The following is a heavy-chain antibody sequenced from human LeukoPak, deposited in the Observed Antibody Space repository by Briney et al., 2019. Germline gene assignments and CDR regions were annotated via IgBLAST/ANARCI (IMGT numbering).Heavy chain of an antibody. CDR2: ISGSGGST. J-gene: IGHJ4*02. CDR3: AKDLRDCTNGVCPGGY. D-gene: IGHD2-8*01. V-gene: IGHV3-23*01. Sequence: TGGSLRLSCAASGFTFSSYAMSWVRQAPGKGLEWVSAISGSGGSTYYADSVKGRFTISRDNPKNTLYLQMNSLRAEDTAVYYCAKDLRDCTNGVCPGGYWGQGTLVTVSS. CDR1: GFTFSSYA.